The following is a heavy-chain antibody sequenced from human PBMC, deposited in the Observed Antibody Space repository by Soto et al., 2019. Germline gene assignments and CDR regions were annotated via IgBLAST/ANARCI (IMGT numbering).Heavy chain of an antibody. CDR3: AKDRSTSCYARCNWFDP. V-gene: IGHV3-23*01. CDR1: GFTFSSYA. D-gene: IGHD2-2*01. J-gene: IGHJ5*02. CDR2: ISGSGGST. Sequence: PGGSLRLSCAASGFTFSSYAMSWVRQAPGKGLEWVSAISGSGGSTYYADSVKGRFTISRDNSKNTLYLQMNSLRAEDTAVYYCAKDRSTSCYARCNWFDPWGQGTLVTVSS.